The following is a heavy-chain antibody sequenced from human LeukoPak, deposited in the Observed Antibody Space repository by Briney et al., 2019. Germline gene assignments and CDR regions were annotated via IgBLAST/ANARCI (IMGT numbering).Heavy chain of an antibody. V-gene: IGHV3-48*01. CDR1: GFAFSSYS. Sequence: GGSLRLSCAASGFAFSSYSMNWVRQAPGKGLEWFSYISSGSSTIYYADSVKGRFTISRDNAKNSLYVQMNSLRAEDTAVYYCASSTASRAFDMWGQGTMVTVSS. CDR2: ISSGSSTI. D-gene: IGHD3-3*02. J-gene: IGHJ3*02. CDR3: ASSTASRAFDM.